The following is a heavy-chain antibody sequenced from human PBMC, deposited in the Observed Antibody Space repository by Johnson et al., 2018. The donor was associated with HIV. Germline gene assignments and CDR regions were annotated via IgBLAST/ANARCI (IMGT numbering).Heavy chain of an antibody. J-gene: IGHJ3*02. V-gene: IGHV3-7*01. CDR3: ARVQSLQWARLEGDAFDS. Sequence: ELLVESGGGLVQPGGSLRLSCAASGFTFSSYWMSWVRQAPGKGLEWVANIKQDGSEKYYVDSVKGRFTISRDNAKNSLYLQMNSLRAEDTAVYYCARVQSLQWARLEGDAFDSWGQGTMVTVCS. CDR1: GFTFSSYW. D-gene: IGHD1-26*01. CDR2: IKQDGSEK.